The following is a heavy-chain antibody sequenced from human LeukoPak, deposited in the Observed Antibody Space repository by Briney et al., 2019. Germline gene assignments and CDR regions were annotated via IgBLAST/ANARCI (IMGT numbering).Heavy chain of an antibody. CDR3: VSFYETY. CDR2: ISYDGSNK. D-gene: IGHD2-2*01. Sequence: GGSLRLSCVASGFSFSSYPMNWVRQAPGKGLEWVAVISYDGSNKYYADSVKGRFTISRDNSKNTVYLQMNNLRAEDTAVYYCVSFYETYWGRGTLVTVSS. V-gene: IGHV3-30*04. J-gene: IGHJ4*02. CDR1: GFSFSSYP.